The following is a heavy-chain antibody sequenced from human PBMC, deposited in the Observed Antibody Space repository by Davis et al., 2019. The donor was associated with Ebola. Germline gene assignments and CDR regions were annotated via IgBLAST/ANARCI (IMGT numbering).Heavy chain of an antibody. D-gene: IGHD3-3*01. CDR1: GDSISSGGYY. CDR3: ATYTFRGVFGVAPNWFDP. J-gene: IGHJ5*02. V-gene: IGHV4-31*03. CDR2: IYYSGST. Sequence: SETLSLTCTVSGDSISSGGYYWSWIRQHPGKGLEWIGYIYYSGSTYYNPSLKSRVTISVDTSKNQFSLKLSSVTAADTAVYYCATYTFRGVFGVAPNWFDPWGQGTLVTVSS.